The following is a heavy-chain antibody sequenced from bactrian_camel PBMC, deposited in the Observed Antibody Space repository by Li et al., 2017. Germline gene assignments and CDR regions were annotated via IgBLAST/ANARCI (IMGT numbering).Heavy chain of an antibody. J-gene: IGHJ4*01. CDR1: GFTFSSYA. D-gene: IGHD6*01. CDR2: IDAAGGST. Sequence: VQLVESGGGLVQPGGSLRLSCAASGFTFSSYAMTWVRQAPGKGLEWVSAIDAAGGSTYYADSVKGRFTISRDNAKNTVYLQMNSLKPEDTAVYYCVIPGWYGGGQGTQVTVS. V-gene: IGHV3S40*01.